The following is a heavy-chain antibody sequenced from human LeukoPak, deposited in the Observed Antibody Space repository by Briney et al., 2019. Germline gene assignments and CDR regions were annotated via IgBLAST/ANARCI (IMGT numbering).Heavy chain of an antibody. Sequence: ASVKVSCKASGYTFTGYYMHWVRQAPGQGLEWMGWINPNSGGTNYAQKFQSRVTMTRDTSISTACMELSRLRSDDTALYYCARVYDFWSGYYSFDYWGQGTLVTVSS. CDR1: GYTFTGYY. CDR2: INPNSGGT. V-gene: IGHV1-2*02. D-gene: IGHD3-3*01. CDR3: ARVYDFWSGYYSFDY. J-gene: IGHJ4*02.